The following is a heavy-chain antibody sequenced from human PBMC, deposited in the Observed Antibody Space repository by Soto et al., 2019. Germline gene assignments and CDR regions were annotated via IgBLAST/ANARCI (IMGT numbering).Heavy chain of an antibody. CDR2: IYYSGST. CDR3: AAQRGAYGGNSVYYYYGMDV. Sequence: QVQLQESGPGLVKPSQTLSLTCTVSGGSISSGGYYWSWIRQHPGKGLEWIGYIYYSGSTYYNPSLKSRVTISVDTSQNQFSLKLSSVTAADTAVYYCAAQRGAYGGNSVYYYYGMDVWGQGTTVTVSS. CDR1: GGSISSGGYY. V-gene: IGHV4-31*03. D-gene: IGHD4-17*01. J-gene: IGHJ6*02.